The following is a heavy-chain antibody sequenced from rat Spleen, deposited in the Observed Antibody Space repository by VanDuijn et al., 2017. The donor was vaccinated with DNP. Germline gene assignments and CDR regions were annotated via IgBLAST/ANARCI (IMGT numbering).Heavy chain of an antibody. CDR2: ISYSGTT. Sequence: EIQLQESGPGLVKPSQSLSLTCSVTGYSITSNYWGWVRQFPGNKMQYIGHISYSGTTNYNPSLKSRISITRDTSKNQFFLQLNSVTTEDTATYYCASYYYDGYYAMDAWGQGTSVTVSS. D-gene: IGHD1-12*02. CDR3: ASYYYDGYYAMDA. V-gene: IGHV3-1*01. CDR1: GYSITSNY. J-gene: IGHJ4*01.